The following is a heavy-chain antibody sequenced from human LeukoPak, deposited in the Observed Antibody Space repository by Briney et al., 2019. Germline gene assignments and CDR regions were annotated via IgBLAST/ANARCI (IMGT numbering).Heavy chain of an antibody. CDR3: AKVRLGTAVPSADAFDF. CDR2: ISWNSGNI. J-gene: IGHJ3*01. V-gene: IGHV3-9*01. D-gene: IGHD2-2*01. Sequence: GGSLRLSCAASGFTFDDYAMHWVRQAPGKGLEWVSGISWNSGNIVYADSVKGRFTISRDNAKNSLYLQMNSLRAEDTALYYCAKVRLGTAVPSADAFDFWGQGTMVTVSS. CDR1: GFTFDDYA.